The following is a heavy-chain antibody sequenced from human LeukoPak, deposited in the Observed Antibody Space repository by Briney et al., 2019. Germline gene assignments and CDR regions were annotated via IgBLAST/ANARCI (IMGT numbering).Heavy chain of an antibody. Sequence: SETLSLTCTVSGGSISNYYWSWIRQPPGKGPEWIGYIYYSGSTNYNPSLKSRVTISVDTSKNQFSLKLSSVTAADTAVYYCARHGITGTTYWFDPWGQGTLVSVSS. CDR2: IYYSGST. CDR3: ARHGITGTTYWFDP. CDR1: GGSISNYY. J-gene: IGHJ5*02. V-gene: IGHV4-59*08. D-gene: IGHD1-7*01.